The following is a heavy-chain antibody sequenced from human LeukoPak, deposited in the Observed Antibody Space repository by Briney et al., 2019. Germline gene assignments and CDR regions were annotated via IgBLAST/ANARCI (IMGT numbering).Heavy chain of an antibody. D-gene: IGHD5-18*01. J-gene: IGHJ4*02. V-gene: IGHV1-2*02. CDR2: INPNSGGT. CDR3: ARRHRYGPDYFDY. CDR1: GYMFTDYY. Sequence: EASVKVSCKASGYMFTDYYIYWVRQAPGPGLEWMGWINPNSGGTYDTQNFQGRVTMTRDTSISTAYMELSSLRSDDTAVYYCARRHRYGPDYFDYWGQGTLVTVSS.